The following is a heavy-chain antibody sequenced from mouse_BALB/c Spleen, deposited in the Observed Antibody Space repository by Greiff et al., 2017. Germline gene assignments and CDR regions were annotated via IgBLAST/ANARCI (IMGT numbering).Heavy chain of an antibody. Sequence: VQLKESGPDLVAPSQSLSITCTVSGFSLTSYGVHWVRQPPGKGLEWLVVIWSDGSTTYNSALKSRLSISQDNSKSQVFLKMNSLQTDDTAMYYCTRQYGDDGYDHYAMDYWGQGTSVTVSS. J-gene: IGHJ4*01. CDR1: GFSLTSYG. CDR3: TRQYGDDGYDHYAMDY. D-gene: IGHD2-2*01. CDR2: IWSDGST. V-gene: IGHV2-6-2*01.